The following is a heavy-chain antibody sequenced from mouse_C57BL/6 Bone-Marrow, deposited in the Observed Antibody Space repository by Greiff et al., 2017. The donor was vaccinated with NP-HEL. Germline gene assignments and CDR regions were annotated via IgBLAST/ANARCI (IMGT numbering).Heavy chain of an antibody. V-gene: IGHV1-59*01. CDR3: ARTGAY. J-gene: IGHJ2*01. Sequence: QVHVKQPGAELVRPGTSVKLSCKASGYTFTSYWMHWVKQRPGQGLEWIGVIDPSDSYTNYNQKFKGKATLTVDTSSSTAYMQLSSLTSEDSAVYYCARTGAYWGQGTTRTVSS. CDR2: IDPSDSYT. CDR1: GYTFTSYW.